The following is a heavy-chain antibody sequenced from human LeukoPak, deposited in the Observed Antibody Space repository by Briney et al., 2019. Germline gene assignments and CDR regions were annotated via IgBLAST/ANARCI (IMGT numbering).Heavy chain of an antibody. CDR2: IYHSGST. J-gene: IGHJ4*02. CDR1: GYSISSGYY. CDR3: ARGTIRYYFDY. Sequence: PSETLSLTCAVSGYSISSGYYWGWIRQPPGKGLEWIGSIYHSGSTYYNPSLKSRVTISVDTSENQFSLKLSSVTAADTAVYYCARGTIRYYFDYWGQGTLVTVSS. D-gene: IGHD4-17*01. V-gene: IGHV4-38-2*01.